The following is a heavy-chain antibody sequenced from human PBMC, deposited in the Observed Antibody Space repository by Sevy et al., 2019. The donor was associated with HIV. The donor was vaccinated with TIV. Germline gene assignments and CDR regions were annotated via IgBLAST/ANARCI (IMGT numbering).Heavy chain of an antibody. CDR2: ISYDGSNK. D-gene: IGHD6-6*01. CDR3: ARGYGIAARLSLIEFDY. V-gene: IGHV3-30-3*01. CDR1: GFTFSSYA. J-gene: IGHJ4*02. Sequence: GGSLRLSCAASGFTFSSYAMHWVRQAPGKGLEWVAVISYDGSNKYYADSVKGRFTISRDNSKNTRYLQMNSLRAEDTAVYYCARGYGIAARLSLIEFDYWGQGTLVTVSS.